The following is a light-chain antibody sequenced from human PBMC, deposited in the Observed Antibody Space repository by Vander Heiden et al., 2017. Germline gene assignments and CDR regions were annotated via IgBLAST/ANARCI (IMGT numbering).Light chain of an antibody. CDR1: HDIKNY. V-gene: IGKV1-33*01. CDR2: DAS. Sequence: DIQMTQSPSSLSASVGDRVTITCQASHDIKNYLNWYQQRPGKAPRLLIFDASDLETGVPSRFGGSGSGTDFTFTISSLQPEDIATYYCQQDDSLPITFGHGTKVEIK. CDR3: QQDDSLPIT. J-gene: IGKJ3*01.